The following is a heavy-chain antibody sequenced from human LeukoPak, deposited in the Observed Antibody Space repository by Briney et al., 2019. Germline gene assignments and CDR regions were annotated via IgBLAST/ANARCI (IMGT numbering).Heavy chain of an antibody. CDR1: GFTVSSNY. D-gene: IGHD3-22*01. CDR2: IYSGGST. V-gene: IGHV3-53*01. J-gene: IGHJ5*02. CDR3: AKADSSGYYYEVRVVWFDP. Sequence: PGGSLRLSCAASGFTVSSNYMSWVRQAPGKGLEWVSVIYSGGSTYYADSVKGRFTISRDNSKNTLYLQMNSLRAEDTAVYYCAKADSSGYYYEVRVVWFDPWGQGTLVTVSS.